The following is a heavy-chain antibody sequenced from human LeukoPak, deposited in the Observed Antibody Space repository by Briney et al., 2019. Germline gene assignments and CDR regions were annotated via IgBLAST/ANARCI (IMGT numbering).Heavy chain of an antibody. V-gene: IGHV3-21*01. CDR1: GFTFSNAW. CDR2: ISSSSSYI. J-gene: IGHJ4*02. Sequence: GGSLRLSCAASGFTFSNAWMSWVRQAPGKGLEWVSSISSSSSYIYYADSVKGRFTISRDNAKNSLYLQMNSLRAEDTAVYYCARHSRGDCLDYWGQGTLITVSS. D-gene: IGHD2-21*02. CDR3: ARHSRGDCLDY.